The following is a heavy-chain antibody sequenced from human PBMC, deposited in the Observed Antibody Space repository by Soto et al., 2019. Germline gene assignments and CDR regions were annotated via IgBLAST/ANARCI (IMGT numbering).Heavy chain of an antibody. Sequence: QVQLVESGGGVVQPGRSLRLSCVASGFTFSSYGMHWVRQAPGKGLEWVAIISYDGSNTYYADSVKGPFTISRDNSKNTLYLQINSLKAEDTSVYYCAKEGGLSGSYYISSSYYFDYWGQETLVTVSS. CDR2: ISYDGSNT. J-gene: IGHJ4*02. D-gene: IGHD1-26*01. CDR3: AKEGGLSGSYYISSSYYFDY. V-gene: IGHV3-30*18. CDR1: GFTFSSYG.